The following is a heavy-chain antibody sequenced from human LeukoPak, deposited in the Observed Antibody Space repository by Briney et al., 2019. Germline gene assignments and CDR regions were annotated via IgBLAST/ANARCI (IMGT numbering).Heavy chain of an antibody. CDR1: GFIFSGYA. Sequence: GGSLRLSCAASGFIFSGYAMSRVRQTPGKGLEWVSRISESGGSTYYADSVKGRFTISRDNSKNTLYLQMNSLRAEDTAVYYCAKDRGSSWYGTSDYWGQGTIVTASS. CDR3: AKDRGSSWYGTSDY. CDR2: ISESGGST. J-gene: IGHJ4*02. D-gene: IGHD6-13*01. V-gene: IGHV3-23*01.